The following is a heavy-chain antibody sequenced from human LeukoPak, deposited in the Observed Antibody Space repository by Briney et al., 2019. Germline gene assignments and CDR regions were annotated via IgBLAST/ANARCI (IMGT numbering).Heavy chain of an antibody. J-gene: IGHJ4*02. V-gene: IGHV4-59*01. D-gene: IGHD1-26*01. CDR2: IYYTGNT. CDR1: GGSISNSF. Sequence: SETLSLTCTVSGGSISNSFWSWIRQPPGKGLEWIAYIYYTGNTKYNPSLKSRVTISVDTSKNQISLRLSSVTAEDTAVYYCAKDSGSSPTFDYWGQGTLVTVSS. CDR3: AKDSGSSPTFDY.